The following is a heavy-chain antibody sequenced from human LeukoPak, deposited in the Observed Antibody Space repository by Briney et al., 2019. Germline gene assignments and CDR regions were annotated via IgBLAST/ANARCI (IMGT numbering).Heavy chain of an antibody. V-gene: IGHV3-23*01. D-gene: IGHD3-10*01. CDR2: ISGSGGST. J-gene: IGHJ4*02. CDR3: AKVQVTMVRGVNDY. Sequence: PGGSLRLSCAASGFTFSSYAMSWVRQAPGKGLEWVSAISGSGGSTHYADSVKGRFTISRDNSKNTLYLQMNSLRAEDTAVNYCAKVQVTMVRGVNDYWGQGTLVTVSS. CDR1: GFTFSSYA.